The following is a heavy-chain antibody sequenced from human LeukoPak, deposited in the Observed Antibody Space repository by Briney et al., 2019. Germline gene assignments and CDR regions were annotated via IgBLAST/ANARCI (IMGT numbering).Heavy chain of an antibody. CDR1: GLTFSDYA. CDR3: AKESTRYSSPY. J-gene: IGHJ4*02. V-gene: IGHV3-23*01. Sequence: GGSLRLSCAASGLTFSDYAVTWVRQAPGKGLEWVAGISGSGGNRNHADSVKGRFTISRDNSKNTLYLQMNSLRAEDTAVYYCAKESTRYSSPYWGQRTLVTVAS. CDR2: ISGSGGNR. D-gene: IGHD6-13*01.